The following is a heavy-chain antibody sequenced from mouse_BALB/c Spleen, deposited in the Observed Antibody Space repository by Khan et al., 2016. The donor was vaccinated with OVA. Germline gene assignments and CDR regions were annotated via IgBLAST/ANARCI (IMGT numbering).Heavy chain of an antibody. CDR2: IAPGSGST. V-gene: IGHV1S41*01. J-gene: IGHJ4*01. D-gene: IGHD1-1*01. Sequence: DLVKPGASVKLSCKASGYTFTSYWINWIKQRPGQGLEWIGRIAPGSGSTSYNEMFKDKATLTVDTSSSTAYIQVSSLASEDSAVYFCVRGNYYVNSAYAMDYWGQVTSLTLSS. CDR1: GYTFTSYW. CDR3: VRGNYYVNSAYAMDY.